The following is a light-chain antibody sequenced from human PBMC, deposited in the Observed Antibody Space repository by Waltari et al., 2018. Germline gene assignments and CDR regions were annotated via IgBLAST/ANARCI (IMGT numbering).Light chain of an antibody. CDR3: QQSYTTFVYT. Sequence: DLQMTQSPSSLIASVGERIRITCRASQNIRNYLNWYQQKPGKAPKLLIYAASSLQSGVPSSFIGSGSGTDFTLTISSLQPEDSATYYCQQSYTTFVYTFGQGTKLEIK. CDR2: AAS. J-gene: IGKJ2*01. V-gene: IGKV1-39*01. CDR1: QNIRNY.